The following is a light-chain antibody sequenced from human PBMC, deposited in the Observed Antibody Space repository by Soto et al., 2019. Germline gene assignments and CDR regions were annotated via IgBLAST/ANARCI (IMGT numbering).Light chain of an antibody. CDR3: QQYRNWPPLT. CDR2: GAS. Sequence: EIVMTQSAATLSVSPGETATLSCRASQSVGSAVAWYQHKPGQAPRLLIVGASIRATGVPGRFSGGGSGTEFTLTIAILQSEDFAVYYCQQYRNWPPLTFGGGTTVEI. J-gene: IGKJ4*01. V-gene: IGKV3D-15*03. CDR1: QSVGSA.